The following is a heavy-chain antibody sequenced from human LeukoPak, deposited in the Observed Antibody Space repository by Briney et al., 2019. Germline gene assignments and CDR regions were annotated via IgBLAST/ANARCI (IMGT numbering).Heavy chain of an antibody. V-gene: IGHV3-48*03. Sequence: GGSLRLSCAASGFTFSSYEMNWVRQAPGKGLEWVSYISSSGSTTYYADSVKGRFTISRDNAKNSLYLQMNSLRAEDTAVYYCARDQGFYYYYMDVWGKGTTVTVSS. J-gene: IGHJ6*03. CDR1: GFTFSSYE. CDR3: ARDQGFYYYYMDV. CDR2: ISSSGSTT.